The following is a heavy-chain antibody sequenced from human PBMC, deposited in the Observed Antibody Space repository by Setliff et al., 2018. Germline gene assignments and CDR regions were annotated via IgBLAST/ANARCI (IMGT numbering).Heavy chain of an antibody. CDR3: ARARYCSGGRCYWTWLDS. CDR2: FSYGVST. D-gene: IGHD2-15*01. J-gene: IGHJ5*01. V-gene: IGHV4-59*08. Sequence: SETLSLTCTVSGDSLSSSYWSWIRQPPGKGLEWIGRFSYGVSTIYNPSLESRVTFSVDTSKNQFSLKLSSVTAADTAVYYCARARYCSGGRCYWTWLDSWAQGTLVTVS. CDR1: GDSLSSSY.